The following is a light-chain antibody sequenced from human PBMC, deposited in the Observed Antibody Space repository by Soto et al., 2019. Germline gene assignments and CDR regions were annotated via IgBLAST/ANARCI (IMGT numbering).Light chain of an antibody. CDR3: QQYGRSHT. J-gene: IGKJ2*01. CDR2: GAS. CDR1: QSVSSSY. Sequence: EIVLTQSPGTLSLSPGERATLSCRASQSVSSSYLAWYQQKPGQAPRLLIYGASSRATGIPDRFSGSGSGTDFTLSISRLETEDLAVYYCQQYGRSHTCGQGTELEIK. V-gene: IGKV3-20*01.